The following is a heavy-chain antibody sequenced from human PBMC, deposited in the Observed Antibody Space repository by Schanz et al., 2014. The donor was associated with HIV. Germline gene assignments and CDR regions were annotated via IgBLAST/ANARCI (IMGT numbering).Heavy chain of an antibody. CDR3: VKGERIGYRIEVTGPTFDY. J-gene: IGHJ4*02. Sequence: QVQLVESGGGVVQPGRSLRLSCAASGFTFSNYGMHWVRQAPGKGLEWVAVISYDGRNKCFGDSVKGRITISRDNSKNTLYVQIRSLRNEDTAVYYCVKGERIGYRIEVTGPTFDYRGQGTLVTVSS. V-gene: IGHV3-30*18. CDR2: ISYDGRNK. CDR1: GFTFSNYG. D-gene: IGHD3-22*01.